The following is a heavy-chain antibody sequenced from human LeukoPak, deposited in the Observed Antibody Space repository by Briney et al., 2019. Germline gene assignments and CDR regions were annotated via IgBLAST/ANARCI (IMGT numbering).Heavy chain of an antibody. CDR2: IIPIFGTA. Sequence: SVTVSFTASGGTFSSYAISWVRQAPGQGLEWMGGIIPIFGTANYAQKFQGRVTITADESTSTAYMELSSLRSEDTAVYYCARDVAAVAGHLFDYWGQGTLVTVSS. J-gene: IGHJ4*02. V-gene: IGHV1-69*13. D-gene: IGHD6-19*01. CDR1: GGTFSSYA. CDR3: ARDVAAVAGHLFDY.